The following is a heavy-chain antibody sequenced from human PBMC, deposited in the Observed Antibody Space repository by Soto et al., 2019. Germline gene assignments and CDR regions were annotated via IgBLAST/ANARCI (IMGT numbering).Heavy chain of an antibody. Sequence: QVQLQESGPGLVKPSETLSLTCTVSGGSIRGSYWSWIRQSPGKGLEWIGYIYDSGSTNYNPSLKSRLTTSLDTSKNQFSLKLTSVTAADTAVYYCARDYYGSGSYRSWFDPWGQGALVTVSS. CDR2: IYDSGST. V-gene: IGHV4-59*01. CDR1: GGSIRGSY. J-gene: IGHJ5*02. CDR3: ARDYYGSGSYRSWFDP. D-gene: IGHD3-10*01.